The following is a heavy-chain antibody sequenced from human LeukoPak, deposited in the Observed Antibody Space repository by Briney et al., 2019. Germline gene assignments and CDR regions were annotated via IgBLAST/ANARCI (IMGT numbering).Heavy chain of an antibody. J-gene: IGHJ4*02. D-gene: IGHD1-26*01. CDR3: ARHGSGRDY. CDR1: GGSISSGSYY. Sequence: SQTLSLTCTVSGGSISSGSYYWSWIRQPAGKGLEWIGRIYTSGSTNYNPSLKSRVTISVDTSKNQFSLKLSSVTAAETAVYYCARHGSGRDYWGQGTLVTVSS. CDR2: IYTSGST. V-gene: IGHV4-61*02.